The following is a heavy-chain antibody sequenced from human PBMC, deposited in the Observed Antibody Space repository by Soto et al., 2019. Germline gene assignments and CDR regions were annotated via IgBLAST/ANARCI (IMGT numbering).Heavy chain of an antibody. D-gene: IGHD3-16*01. CDR3: AREPYLVDHQY. V-gene: IGHV1-18*01. CDR1: GYTFTTYG. J-gene: IGHJ4*02. CDR2: ISAYSGKT. Sequence: QVQLVQSGGEVKKPGASVKVSCKTSGYTFTTYGISRVRQAPGQGLECVGWISAYSGKTHYVQKYQAKVTRTTDISTNTAYPELKSLKSDDTAVDYCAREPYLVDHQYRGQGTQVTGSS.